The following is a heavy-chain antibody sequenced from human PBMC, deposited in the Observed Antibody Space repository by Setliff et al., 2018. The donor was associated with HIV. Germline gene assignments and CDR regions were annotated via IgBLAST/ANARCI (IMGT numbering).Heavy chain of an antibody. J-gene: IGHJ3*02. D-gene: IGHD3-22*01. CDR2: INVALVKT. V-gene: IGHV1-3*01. Sequence: ASVKVSCKASGYTFAAHPIHWVRQAPGQRLEWMGWINVALVKTKYSQRLQGRFTISRDNAKNSLYLQMNSLRAEDTAVYYCARTYYYDASGYYRPSDIWGQGTMVTVSS. CDR3: ARTYYYDASGYYRPSDI. CDR1: GYTFAAHP.